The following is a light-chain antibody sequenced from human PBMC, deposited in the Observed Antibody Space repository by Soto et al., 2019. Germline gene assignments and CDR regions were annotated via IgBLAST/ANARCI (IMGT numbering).Light chain of an antibody. Sequence: EIVLTQSPATLSLSPGERATLSCRASQSVNSYLAWYQQRPGQAPRLLIYDASNRATGIPARFSGSGSGTDFTLTISSLEPGDFAIYYCQQRSSWPPPTFGGGTRVDMK. CDR3: QQRSSWPPPT. CDR1: QSVNSY. V-gene: IGKV3-11*01. CDR2: DAS. J-gene: IGKJ4*01.